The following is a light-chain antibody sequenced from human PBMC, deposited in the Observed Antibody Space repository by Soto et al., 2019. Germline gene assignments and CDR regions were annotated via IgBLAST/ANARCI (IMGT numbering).Light chain of an antibody. V-gene: IGKV3-15*01. CDR1: QNIYYN. J-gene: IGKJ1*01. Sequence: IVMTQSPATLSVSPGESATLSCRASQNIYYNVAWYQHRLGQAPRLLIYRASTRATGVPARFSGSGSGTEFTLTISSLQSEDFTVYSCLQYHNLWAFGQGTKVEI. CDR2: RAS. CDR3: LQYHNLWA.